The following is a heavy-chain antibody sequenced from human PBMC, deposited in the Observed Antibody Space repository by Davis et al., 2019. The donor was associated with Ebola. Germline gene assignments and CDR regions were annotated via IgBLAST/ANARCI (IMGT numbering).Heavy chain of an antibody. V-gene: IGHV1-2*02. Sequence: ASVKVSCKASGYTFTGYYMHWVRQAPGQGLEWMGWINPNSGGTNYAQKFQGRVTMTRDTSISTAYMELSRLRSDDTAVYYCARVSSTGPYPFDYWGQGTLVTVSS. CDR2: INPNSGGT. J-gene: IGHJ4*02. D-gene: IGHD2-8*02. CDR3: ARVSSTGPYPFDY. CDR1: GYTFTGYY.